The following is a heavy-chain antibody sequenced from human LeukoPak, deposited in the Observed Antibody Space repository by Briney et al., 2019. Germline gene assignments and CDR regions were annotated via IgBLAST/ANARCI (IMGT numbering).Heavy chain of an antibody. CDR1: GFHFSTYG. CDR3: ARGRSWGSQCYFDY. CDR2: IWYDGSNK. J-gene: IGHJ4*02. D-gene: IGHD7-27*01. Sequence: PGRSLRLSCAASGFHFSTYGMHWVRQAPGKGLEWVGVIWYDGSNKIYAESVKGRFTISRDNSKNTLYLQMNSLRAEDTAVYYCARGRSWGSQCYFDYWGQGTLVTVSS. V-gene: IGHV3-33*01.